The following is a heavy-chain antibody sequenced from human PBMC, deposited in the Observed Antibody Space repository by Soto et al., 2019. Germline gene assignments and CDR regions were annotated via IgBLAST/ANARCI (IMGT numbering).Heavy chain of an antibody. CDR1: GFTFSSYG. V-gene: IGHV3-33*01. D-gene: IGHD2-2*01. J-gene: IGHJ6*02. CDR3: ARDGPLHCSSTSCPITYYYYGMDV. CDR2: IWYDGSNK. Sequence: QVQLVESGGGVVQPGRSLRLSCAASGFTFSSYGMHWVRQAPGKGLEWVAVIWYDGSNKYYADSVKGRFTISRDNSKNTLYLQMNSLRAEDTAVYYCARDGPLHCSSTSCPITYYYYGMDVWGQGTTVTVSS.